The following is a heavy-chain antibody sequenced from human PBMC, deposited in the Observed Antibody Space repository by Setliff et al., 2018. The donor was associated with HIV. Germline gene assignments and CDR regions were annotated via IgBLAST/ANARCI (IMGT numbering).Heavy chain of an antibody. CDR2: IYHSGSA. CDR3: ARGLSSPFATGL. Sequence: PSETLSLTCTVSGGSISSYYWSVFRQPPGKGLEWIGEIYHSGSANYNPSLKSRVTISIDTSKNQFSLKLTSVTSADTAVYFCARGLSSPFATGLWGQGTLVTVSS. CDR1: GGSISSYY. D-gene: IGHD6-13*01. J-gene: IGHJ4*02. V-gene: IGHV4-59*12.